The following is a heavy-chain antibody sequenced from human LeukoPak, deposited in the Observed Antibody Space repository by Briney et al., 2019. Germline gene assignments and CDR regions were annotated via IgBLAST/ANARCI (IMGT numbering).Heavy chain of an antibody. J-gene: IGHJ4*02. V-gene: IGHV4-59*08. CDR3: AGHHPRNTVDF. CDR1: GGSISSYY. Sequence: SETLSLTCAVYGGSISSYYWSWIRQPPGKGLEWIAYISDIGSINYNPSLKSRVTISLDTSKNQFSLKLSSVTAADTAVYYCAGHHPRNTVDFWGQGTLVTVSS. CDR2: ISDIGSI. D-gene: IGHD2/OR15-2a*01.